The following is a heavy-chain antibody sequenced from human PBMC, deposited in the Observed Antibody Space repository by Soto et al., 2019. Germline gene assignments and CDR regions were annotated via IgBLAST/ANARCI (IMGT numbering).Heavy chain of an antibody. CDR3: ARVSSGWYYWFDP. Sequence: ASVKVSCKASGYTFTSYAMHWVRQAPGQRLEWMGWISASNGNTNYAQKLQGRVTMTTDTSTNTAYMELRSLRSDDMAVYYCARVSSGWYYWFDPWGQGTLVTVSS. CDR2: ISASNGNT. D-gene: IGHD6-19*01. J-gene: IGHJ5*02. CDR1: GYTFTSYA. V-gene: IGHV1-18*03.